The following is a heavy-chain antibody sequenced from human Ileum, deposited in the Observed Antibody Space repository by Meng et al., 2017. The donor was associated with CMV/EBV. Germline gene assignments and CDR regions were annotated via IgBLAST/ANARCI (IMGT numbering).Heavy chain of an antibody. Sequence: SVFPFCSYGISWVREAPGEGREWMGGNSADKGNTEQGRKGQGRGTGTSDTSTNTGYMGMRSLRSDDTAVYYCGRGPHEFWNFYWIDPWGQGTLVTVSS. J-gene: IGHJ5*02. CDR3: GRGPHEFWNFYWIDP. CDR1: VFPFCSYG. V-gene: IGHV1-18*04. D-gene: IGHD3-3*01. CDR2: NSADKGNT.